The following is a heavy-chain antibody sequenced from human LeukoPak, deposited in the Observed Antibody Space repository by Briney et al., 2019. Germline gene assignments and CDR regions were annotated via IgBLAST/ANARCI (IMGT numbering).Heavy chain of an antibody. CDR1: GFTFSSSA. CDR2: ISYDGSNK. CDR3: ARDQLAYSGYDTLFDY. D-gene: IGHD5-12*01. J-gene: IGHJ4*02. V-gene: IGHV3-30*04. Sequence: GGSLRLSCAASGFTFSSSAMSWVRQVPGKGLEWVAVISYDGSNKYYADSVKGRFTISRDNSKNTLYLQLNSLRPEDTAVYYCARDQLAYSGYDTLFDYWGQGTLVTVSS.